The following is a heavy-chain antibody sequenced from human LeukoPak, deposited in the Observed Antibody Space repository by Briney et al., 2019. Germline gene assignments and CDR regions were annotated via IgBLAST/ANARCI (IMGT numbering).Heavy chain of an antibody. CDR2: INTNTGTP. CDR1: GYSFTSFA. CDR3: ARVEYYFDY. V-gene: IGHV7-4-1*02. Sequence: ASVKISCKASGYSFTSFAMNWVRQAPGQGLEWMGWINTNTGTPTYAQGFTGRFVFSLDTSVNTAYLQISSLKAEDTAIYYCARVEYYFDYWGQGTLVTVSS. J-gene: IGHJ4*02.